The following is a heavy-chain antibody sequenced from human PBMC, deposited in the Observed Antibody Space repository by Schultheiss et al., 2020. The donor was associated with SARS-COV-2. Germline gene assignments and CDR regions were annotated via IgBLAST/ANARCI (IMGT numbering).Heavy chain of an antibody. J-gene: IGHJ4*02. V-gene: IGHV3-21*04. CDR1: GFTFSNSA. CDR3: ARGVAVAGY. Sequence: GGSLRLSCAASGFTFSNSAMHWVRQAPGKGLEWVSSISSSSSYIYYADSVKGRFTISRDNSKNTLYLQMNSLRAEDTAVYYCARGVAVAGYWGQGTLVTVSS. D-gene: IGHD6-19*01. CDR2: ISSSSSYI.